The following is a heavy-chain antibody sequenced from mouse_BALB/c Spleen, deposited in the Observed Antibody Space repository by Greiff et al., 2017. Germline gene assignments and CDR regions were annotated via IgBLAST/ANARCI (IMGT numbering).Heavy chain of an antibody. CDR1: GFTFSSYA. Sequence: EVKLVESGGGLVKPGGSLKLSCAASGFTFSSYAMSWVRQTPEKRLEWVASISSGGSTYYPDSVKGRFTISRDNARNILYLQMSSLRSEDTAMYYCARGRFTTATSWFAYWGQGTLVTVSA. CDR2: ISSGGST. D-gene: IGHD1-2*01. J-gene: IGHJ3*01. V-gene: IGHV5-6-5*01. CDR3: ARGRFTTATSWFAY.